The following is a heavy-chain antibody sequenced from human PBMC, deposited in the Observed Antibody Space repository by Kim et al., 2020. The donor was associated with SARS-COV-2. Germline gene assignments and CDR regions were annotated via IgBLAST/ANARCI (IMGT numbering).Heavy chain of an antibody. D-gene: IGHD2-8*02. Sequence: SETLSLTCTVSGGSISDTAYYWGWIRQPPGKGLEWIGSIYYGGAAYYSPSLKSRATISVDTSRNQFSLQLTSVTAADTAMYFCASPLYCIGGVCFWSFDSWGPGTQVTLSS. CDR3: ASPLYCIGGVCFWSFDS. CDR2: IYYGGAA. CDR1: GGSISDTAYY. V-gene: IGHV4-39*01. J-gene: IGHJ4*02.